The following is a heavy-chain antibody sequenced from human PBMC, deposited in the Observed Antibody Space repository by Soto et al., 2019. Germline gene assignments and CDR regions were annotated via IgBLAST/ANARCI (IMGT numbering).Heavy chain of an antibody. CDR1: RFTFNSFA. CDR3: AKDYSGYDDAFDI. D-gene: IGHD5-12*01. J-gene: IGHJ3*02. CDR2: ISGSGGST. Sequence: PGGSLRLSCAASRFTFNSFAISWVRKAPGKGLEWVSAISGSGGSTYYADSVKGRFTISRDNSKNTLYLQMNSLRAEDTAVYYCAKDYSGYDDAFDIWGQGTMVKVSS. V-gene: IGHV3-23*01.